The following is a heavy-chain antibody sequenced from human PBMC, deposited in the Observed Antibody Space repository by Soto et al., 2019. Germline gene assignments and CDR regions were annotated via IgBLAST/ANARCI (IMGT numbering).Heavy chain of an antibody. CDR3: ARGDSPYVWFIEF. V-gene: IGHV1-69*13. J-gene: IGHJ4*02. Sequence: SVKVSCKDSGGRFSSYPISWVRQAPGRGLEWMGGIIPVFDTPYYAQKFQGRVTITADESTNTAYLECSSLRSDDTAMYYCARGDSPYVWFIEFSGQGSRVTVSS. CDR2: IIPVFDTP. D-gene: IGHD3-16*01. CDR1: GGRFSSYP.